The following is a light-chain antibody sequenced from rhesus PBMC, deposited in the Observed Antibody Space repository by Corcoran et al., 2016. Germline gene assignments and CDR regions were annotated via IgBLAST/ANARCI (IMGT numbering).Light chain of an antibody. CDR2: EVS. Sequence: QSAPTQPPSVSGPPGQSVTISYTGTSSDVGGYNYVSWYHQHPGKAPKLMIYEVSKRPSGVSDRFSGSKSGNTSSLTISGLQAEDEADYYRCSYPTSSSYIFGAGTRLTVL. V-gene: IGLV2S7*01. CDR3: CSYPTSSSYI. CDR1: SSDVGGYNY. J-gene: IGLJ1*01.